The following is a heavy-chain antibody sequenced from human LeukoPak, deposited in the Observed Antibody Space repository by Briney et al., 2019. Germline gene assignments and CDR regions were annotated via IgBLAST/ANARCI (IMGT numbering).Heavy chain of an antibody. J-gene: IGHJ4*02. CDR2: ISGSGGST. Sequence: GGSLRLSCAASGFTFDDYAMHWVRQAPGKGLEWVSAISGSGGSTYYADSVKGRFTISRDNSKNTLYLQMNSLRAEDTAVYYCAKSFADLALVPDYWGQGTLVTVSS. D-gene: IGHD3-3*02. CDR3: AKSFADLALVPDY. CDR1: GFTFDDYA. V-gene: IGHV3-23*01.